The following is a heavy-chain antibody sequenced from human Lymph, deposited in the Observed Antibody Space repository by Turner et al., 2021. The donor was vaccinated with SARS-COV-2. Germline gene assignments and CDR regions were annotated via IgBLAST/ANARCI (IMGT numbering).Heavy chain of an antibody. J-gene: IGHJ4*02. CDR3: ATKYCSGGSCSYFDY. CDR2: IYHSGNA. D-gene: IGHD2-15*01. V-gene: IGHV4-4*02. Sequence: QVQLQESGPGLVKPSGTLSLTCAVSGGSISSSNWWSWVRQPPGKGLEWIGEIYHSGNANYNPSLKSRVTISVDKSKNQFSLKLSSVTAADTAAYYCATKYCSGGSCSYFDYWGQGTLVTVSS. CDR1: GGSISSSNW.